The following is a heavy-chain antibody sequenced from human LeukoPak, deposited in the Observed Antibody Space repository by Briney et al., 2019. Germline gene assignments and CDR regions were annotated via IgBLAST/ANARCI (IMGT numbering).Heavy chain of an antibody. Sequence: GGSLRLSCAASGFTFSSYWMSWVRQAPGKGLEWVANIKQDGSEKYYVDSVEGRFTISRDNAKNSLYLQMNGLRAEDTAVYYCARDLPDYAITFGGVIAPFDYWGQGTLVTVSS. J-gene: IGHJ4*02. V-gene: IGHV3-7*01. CDR1: GFTFSSYW. CDR2: IKQDGSEK. CDR3: ARDLPDYAITFGGVIAPFDY. D-gene: IGHD3-16*02.